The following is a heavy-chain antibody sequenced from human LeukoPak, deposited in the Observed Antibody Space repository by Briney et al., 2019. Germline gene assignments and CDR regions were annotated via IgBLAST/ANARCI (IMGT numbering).Heavy chain of an antibody. CDR2: ISYDGSNK. CDR3: AKDGADSWFGEAT. J-gene: IGHJ5*02. Sequence: PGGSLRLSCAASGFTFSDYYMSWIRQAPGKGLEWVALISYDGSNKHYADSVKGRFTISRDNSKNTLFLQMNSLRAEDTAVYYCAKDGADSWFGEATWGQGTLVTVSS. V-gene: IGHV3-30*18. D-gene: IGHD3-10*01. CDR1: GFTFSDYY.